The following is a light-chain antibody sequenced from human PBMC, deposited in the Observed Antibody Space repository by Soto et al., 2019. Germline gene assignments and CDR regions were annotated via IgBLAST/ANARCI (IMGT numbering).Light chain of an antibody. CDR1: QCVSSSY. CDR3: QQYGSSRT. CDR2: GAS. J-gene: IGKJ1*01. Sequence: EIVLTQSPGTLSLSPGERATLSCRASQCVSSSYLAWYQQKPGQAPRLLIYGASSRATGIPDRFSGRGSGTDFTLTISRLEPEDFAVDYCQQYGSSRTCGQGTKVEIK. V-gene: IGKV3-20*01.